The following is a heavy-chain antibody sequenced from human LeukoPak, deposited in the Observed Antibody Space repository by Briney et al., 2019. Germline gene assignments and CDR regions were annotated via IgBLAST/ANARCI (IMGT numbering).Heavy chain of an antibody. J-gene: IGHJ6*03. Sequence: ASVKVSCKASGGTFSSYAISWVRQAPGQGLEWMGWISAYNGNTNYAQKLQGRVTMTTDTSTSTAYMELGSLRSDDTAVYYCARDNVLLWFGELPRLGYYMDVWGKGTTVTISS. CDR2: ISAYNGNT. D-gene: IGHD3-10*01. V-gene: IGHV1-18*01. CDR1: GGTFSSYA. CDR3: ARDNVLLWFGELPRLGYYMDV.